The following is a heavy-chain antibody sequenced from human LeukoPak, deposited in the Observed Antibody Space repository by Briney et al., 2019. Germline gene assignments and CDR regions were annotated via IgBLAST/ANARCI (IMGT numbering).Heavy chain of an antibody. CDR3: ARGKPYNWFDP. CDR2: INPNSGGT. CDR1: GYTFTDYY. J-gene: IGHJ5*02. V-gene: IGHV1-2*06. Sequence: ASVKLSCKASGYTFTDYYMHWVRHAPGQGLQLMGRINPNSGGTNYPQKFQGRVTMSRDTSISTAYMELSSLRSDDTAVYYCARGKPYNWFDPWGQGTLVTVSS. D-gene: IGHD1-14*01.